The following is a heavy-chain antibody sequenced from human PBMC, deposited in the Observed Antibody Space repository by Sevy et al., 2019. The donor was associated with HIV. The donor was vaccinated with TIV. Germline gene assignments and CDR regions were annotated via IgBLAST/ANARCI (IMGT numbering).Heavy chain of an antibody. CDR2: ISFLSNYI. V-gene: IGHV3-21*01. Sequence: GGSLRLSCAASGFTVSSVYMSWVRQAPGKGLEWVSSISFLSNYIYYADSVKGRFIISRDNAKSSLYLQMNSLRAEDTAVYYCARDSHINMQYFQHWGQGTRVTVSS. D-gene: IGHD3-10*01. CDR1: GFTVSSVY. CDR3: ARDSHINMQYFQH. J-gene: IGHJ1*01.